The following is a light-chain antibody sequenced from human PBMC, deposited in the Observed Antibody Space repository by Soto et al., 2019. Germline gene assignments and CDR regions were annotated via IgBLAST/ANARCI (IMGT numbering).Light chain of an antibody. CDR1: EAVSTN. Sequence: ERVMTQSPATLSVFPGEGATLSCRASEAVSTNLAWYQHKPSQAPRLLIYAASTRSTGVPARFSGSGSGTEFTLTISNLQSEDVATYYCQQYENWPWTFGQGTKVEI. V-gene: IGKV3-15*01. CDR3: QQYENWPWT. J-gene: IGKJ1*01. CDR2: AAS.